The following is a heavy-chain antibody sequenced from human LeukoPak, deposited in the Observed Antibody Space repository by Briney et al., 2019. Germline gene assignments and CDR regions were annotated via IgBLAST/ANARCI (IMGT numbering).Heavy chain of an antibody. V-gene: IGHV1-2*02. CDR2: IKPDSGAT. J-gene: IGHJ4*02. Sequence: ASVTVSCNASGYTFTGHYLHWLRQPPGQGLEWMGWIKPDSGATNFVQNFQGRVTITSDTSINTAYMELSSLTSDDTAMYYCARDHDYGPDYWGQGTLVTVSA. CDR3: ARDHDYGPDY. CDR1: GYTFTGHY. D-gene: IGHD4/OR15-4a*01.